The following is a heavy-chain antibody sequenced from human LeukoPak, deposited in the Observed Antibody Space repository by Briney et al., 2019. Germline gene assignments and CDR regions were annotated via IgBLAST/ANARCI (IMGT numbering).Heavy chain of an antibody. CDR2: MSYSGRS. CDR3: VRLLDNDSSGDPDTFDM. D-gene: IGHD3-22*01. J-gene: IGHJ3*02. V-gene: IGHV4-59*11. Sequence: SETLSLTCTVSGGSINSHFWSWIRRPPGKGLECIGFMSYSGRSRYNLSLQSRVTISVDTSESIFSLKLTSVTAADTAVYYCVRLLDNDSSGDPDTFDMWGQGTVVIVSS. CDR1: GGSINSHF.